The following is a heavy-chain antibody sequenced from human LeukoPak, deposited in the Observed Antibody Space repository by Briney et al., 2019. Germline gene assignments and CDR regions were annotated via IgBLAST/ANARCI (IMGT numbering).Heavy chain of an antibody. CDR3: AKGLGTSGYHDY. CDR1: GFTFSNYP. CDR2: ISYDGSDK. J-gene: IGHJ4*02. Sequence: QTGRSLRLSCAASGFTFSNYPMHWVRQAPGKGLEWVAVISYDGSDKYDAASVKGRFTISRDNSENMLYLQMNSLRVEDTALYYCAKGLGTSGYHDYWGQGTLVTVSS. D-gene: IGHD3-22*01. V-gene: IGHV3-30*04.